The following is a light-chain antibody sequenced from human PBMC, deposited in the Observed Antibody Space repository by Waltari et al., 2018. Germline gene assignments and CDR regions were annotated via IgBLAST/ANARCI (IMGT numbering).Light chain of an antibody. Sequence: EVVVTQTPAALSVSQGYGVTLSCRASQSISSNLAWYQQKAGQAPRLLIYRASIRAADVPARFSGSGSGTEFTLTISSLQSEDFAVYFCQQYDDWPPKYSFGQGTKLEIK. CDR3: QQYDDWPPKYS. V-gene: IGKV3-15*01. J-gene: IGKJ2*01. CDR1: QSISSN. CDR2: RAS.